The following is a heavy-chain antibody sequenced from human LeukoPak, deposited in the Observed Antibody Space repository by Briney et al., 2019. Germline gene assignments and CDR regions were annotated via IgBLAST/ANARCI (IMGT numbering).Heavy chain of an antibody. CDR2: IYPGDSDT. V-gene: IGHV5-51*01. Sequence: KHGESLKISCKGSGYSFTSYWIGWVRQMPGKGLEWMGIIYPGDSDTRYSPSFQGQVTISADKSISTAYLQWSSLKASDTAMYYCARPFRTSGGANRAFDIWGQGTMVTVSS. D-gene: IGHD1-26*01. J-gene: IGHJ3*02. CDR3: ARPFRTSGGANRAFDI. CDR1: GYSFTSYW.